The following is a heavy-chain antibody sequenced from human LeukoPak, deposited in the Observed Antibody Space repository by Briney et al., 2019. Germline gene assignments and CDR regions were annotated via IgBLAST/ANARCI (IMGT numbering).Heavy chain of an antibody. J-gene: IGHJ4*02. CDR1: GNIFNSYG. D-gene: IGHD3-10*01. CDR3: AREEYVSGSYVDD. V-gene: IGHV1-18*01. CDR2: ISVHKGNT. Sequence: GASVKVSRKASGNIFNSYGFSWVRQAPGQGLEWIGWISVHKGNTEYAQKFKGRVTMTADTSTRTVYMELESLRSDDTAVYYCAREEYVSGSYVDDWGQGTLVTVSS.